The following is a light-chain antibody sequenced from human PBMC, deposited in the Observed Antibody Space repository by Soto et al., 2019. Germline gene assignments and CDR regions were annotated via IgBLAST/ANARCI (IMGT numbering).Light chain of an antibody. J-gene: IGKJ1*01. Sequence: DIQMTQSPSSLSASIGDRVTITCRASQSISNYVNWYQQKAGKAPKLLIYDASSLQSGVPSRFSGSGSGTDFTLTISSLQPEDFATYYCQQSYSTPRTFGPGTKVDI. CDR1: QSISNY. CDR2: DAS. CDR3: QQSYSTPRT. V-gene: IGKV1-39*01.